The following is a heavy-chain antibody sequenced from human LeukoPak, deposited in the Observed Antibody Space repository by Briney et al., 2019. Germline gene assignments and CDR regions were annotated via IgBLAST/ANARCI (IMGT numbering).Heavy chain of an antibody. V-gene: IGHV3-74*01. CDR2: INSDGSST. D-gene: IGHD3-10*01. CDR3: AILSATITMVWVRGFHDASDI. CDR1: GFTFSSYW. J-gene: IGHJ3*02. Sequence: GGSLRLSCAASGFTFSSYWMHWVRQAPGKGLVWVSRINSDGSSTSYADSVKGRSTISRDNTKNTLYLQMSSLRAEDTAVYYCAILSATITMVWVRGFHDASDIWGQGTMVTVSS.